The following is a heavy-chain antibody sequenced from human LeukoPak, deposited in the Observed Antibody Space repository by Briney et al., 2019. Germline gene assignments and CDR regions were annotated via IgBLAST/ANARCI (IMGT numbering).Heavy chain of an antibody. CDR1: GFTFDDYA. CDR2: ISWNSGSI. Sequence: GRSLRLSCAASGFTFDDYAMHWVRQAPGKVLEWVSGISWNSGSIGYADSVKGRFTISRDNAKNSLYLQMNSLRAEDTALYYCAREDPDYGDYGYWGQGTLVTVSS. CDR3: AREDPDYGDYGY. D-gene: IGHD4-17*01. V-gene: IGHV3-9*01. J-gene: IGHJ4*02.